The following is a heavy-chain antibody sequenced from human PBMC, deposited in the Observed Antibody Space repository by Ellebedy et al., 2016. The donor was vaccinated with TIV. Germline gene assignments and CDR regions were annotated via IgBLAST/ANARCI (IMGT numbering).Heavy chain of an antibody. Sequence: MPSETLSLTCAVSGGSISSAYWWTWVRQPPGKGLEWIGEIYYNGYTNSKPSLKSRLTISVDRSKNQFSLKVTSVTAADTAMYYCARRSSSDRSIDYWGQGALVTVSS. CDR3: ARRSSSDRSIDY. V-gene: IGHV4-4*02. CDR2: IYYNGYT. CDR1: GGSISSAYW. D-gene: IGHD6-25*01. J-gene: IGHJ4*02.